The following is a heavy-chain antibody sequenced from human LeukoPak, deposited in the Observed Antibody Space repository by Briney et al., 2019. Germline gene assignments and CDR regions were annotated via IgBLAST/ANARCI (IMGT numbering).Heavy chain of an antibody. V-gene: IGHV3-7*01. CDR3: ARDQDYMLYDY. D-gene: IGHD2-8*01. Sequence: PGGSLRLSCAAPGYTCSSYWMSWVRQAPGKGLEWVANIKQDGSEKYYVDSLKGRFSISRDNAKISLYLQMNSLRAEDAAVYYCARDQDYMLYDYWGQGTLVTVSS. CDR2: IKQDGSEK. CDR1: GYTCSSYW. J-gene: IGHJ4*02.